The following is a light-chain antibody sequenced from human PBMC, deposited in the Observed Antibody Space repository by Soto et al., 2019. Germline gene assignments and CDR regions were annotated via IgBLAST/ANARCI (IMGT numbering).Light chain of an antibody. Sequence: DIQMTQSPSSLSASVGDRVTITCRASQRISTWLAWYQQKPEKGPRSLIYAASRLQNGVPPRFSGSGSGTEFTLPISSLEPEDFGTYYCQQYDNYPFTFGPGTKVYV. CDR2: AAS. J-gene: IGKJ3*01. V-gene: IGKV1D-16*01. CDR3: QQYDNYPFT. CDR1: QRISTW.